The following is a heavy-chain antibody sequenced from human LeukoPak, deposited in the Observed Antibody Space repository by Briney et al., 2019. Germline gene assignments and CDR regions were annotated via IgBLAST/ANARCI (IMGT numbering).Heavy chain of an antibody. Sequence: GGSLRLSCAASGFTFSSYAMHWVRRAPGKGLEWVAVISYDGSNKYYADSVKGRFTISRDNSKNTLYLQMNSLRAEDTAVYYCATEWIQLWLGDYWGQGTLVTVSS. D-gene: IGHD5-18*01. CDR1: GFTFSSYA. CDR3: ATEWIQLWLGDY. V-gene: IGHV3-30-3*01. J-gene: IGHJ4*02. CDR2: ISYDGSNK.